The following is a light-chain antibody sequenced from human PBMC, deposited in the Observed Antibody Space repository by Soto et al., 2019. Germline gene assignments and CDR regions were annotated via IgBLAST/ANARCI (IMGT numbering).Light chain of an antibody. CDR1: SSDVGGYNY. J-gene: IGLJ3*02. CDR2: EVS. Sequence: QSVLTQPASVSGSPGQSITISCTGTSSDVGGYNYVSWYQQHLGKAPKLMIYEVSNRPSGVSNRFSGSKSGNTASLTISGLQAEDEADYYCSSYTSSSLNWVFGGGTKLTVL. V-gene: IGLV2-14*01. CDR3: SSYTSSSLNWV.